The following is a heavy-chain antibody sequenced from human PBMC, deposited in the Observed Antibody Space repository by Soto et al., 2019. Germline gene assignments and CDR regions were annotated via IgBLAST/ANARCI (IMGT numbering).Heavy chain of an antibody. J-gene: IGHJ4*02. V-gene: IGHV1-46*01. CDR2: INPSGGST. CDR1: GYTFTSYY. CDR3: ARDLPKEVGMLGGFDY. Sequence: ASVKVSCKASGYTFTSYYMHWVRQAPGQGLEWMGIINPSGGSTSYAQKFQGRVTMTRDTSTSTVYMELSSLRSEDTAVYYCARDLPKEVGMLGGFDYWGQGTLVTVSS. D-gene: IGHD3-10*02.